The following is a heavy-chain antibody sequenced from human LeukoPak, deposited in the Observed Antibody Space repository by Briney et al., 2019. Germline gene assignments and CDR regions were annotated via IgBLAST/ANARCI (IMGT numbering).Heavy chain of an antibody. D-gene: IGHD3-10*02. CDR2: IKQDGSEK. Sequence: PGGSLRLSCAASGFNFNTDWMSWVRQAPGKGLEWVANIKQDGSEKFYVDSMKGRFTISRDNAKNSLYLQMNSLRAEDTAVYYCAELGITMIGGVWGKGTTVTISS. CDR3: AELGITMIGGV. CDR1: GFNFNTDW. V-gene: IGHV3-7*01. J-gene: IGHJ6*04.